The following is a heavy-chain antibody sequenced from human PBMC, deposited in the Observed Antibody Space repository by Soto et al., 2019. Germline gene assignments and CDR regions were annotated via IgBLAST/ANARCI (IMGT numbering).Heavy chain of an antibody. CDR1: GFTVSGNY. CDR3: AKQRGGYDRDFDS. Sequence: EVQLVESGGGLVQPGGSLRLSCAASGFTVSGNYMSWVRQAPGKGLEWVSVIYSGGGTYFADSVKGRFAMSRNNYKNTLYLQMKSLRADDTAVYYCAKQRGGYDRDFDSWGQGTLVTVSS. D-gene: IGHD5-12*01. J-gene: IGHJ4*02. V-gene: IGHV3-66*01. CDR2: IYSGGGT.